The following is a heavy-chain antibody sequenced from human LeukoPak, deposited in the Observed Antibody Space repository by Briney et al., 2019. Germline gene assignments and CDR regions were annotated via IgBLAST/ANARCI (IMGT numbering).Heavy chain of an antibody. CDR1: GYTFTSYG. D-gene: IGHD2-2*01. J-gene: IGHJ4*02. Sequence: ASVKVSCKASGYTFTSYGISWVRQAPGQGLEWMGWISAYNGNTNYAQKLQGRVTMTTDTSTSTAYMELRSLRSDDTAVYYCASGLDLFCSSTSCYEVGYYFDYWGQGTLVTVSS. CDR3: ASGLDLFCSSTSCYEVGYYFDY. V-gene: IGHV1-18*01. CDR2: ISAYNGNT.